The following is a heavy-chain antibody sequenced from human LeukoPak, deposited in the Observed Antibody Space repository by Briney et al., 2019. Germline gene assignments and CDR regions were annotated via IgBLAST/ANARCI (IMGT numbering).Heavy chain of an antibody. CDR3: AREPGLPGPSRSNDAFDI. CDR2: INYNGNT. Sequence: PSETLSLTCTVSGDSIIRHYWSWIRQSPGKGLEWIAYINYNGNTGYNPSLKSRVSISLDTSKIQFSLKLSSVTAADTAVYYCAREPGLPGPSRSNDAFDIWGQGTMVTVSS. D-gene: IGHD2-8*02. V-gene: IGHV4-59*11. J-gene: IGHJ3*02. CDR1: GDSIIRHY.